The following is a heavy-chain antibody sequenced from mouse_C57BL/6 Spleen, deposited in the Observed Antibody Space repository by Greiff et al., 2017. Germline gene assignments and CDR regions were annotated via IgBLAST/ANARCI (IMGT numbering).Heavy chain of an antibody. Sequence: VQLQQSGAELARPGASVKMSCTASGYTFTSYTMHWVKQRPGQGLEWIGYINPRSGYTKYNQKFKDKATLTADKSSSTAYMQLSSLTSEDSAVYYCARGGTTTVAWYFDVWGTGTTVTVSS. J-gene: IGHJ1*03. V-gene: IGHV1-4*01. CDR1: GYTFTSYT. CDR3: ARGGTTTVAWYFDV. CDR2: INPRSGYT. D-gene: IGHD1-1*01.